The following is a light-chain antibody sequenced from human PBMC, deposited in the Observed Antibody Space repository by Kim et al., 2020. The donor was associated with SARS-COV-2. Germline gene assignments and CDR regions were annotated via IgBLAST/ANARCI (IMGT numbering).Light chain of an antibody. CDR1: SSNSGNNF. CDR2: SNS. Sequence: GQRVTISCAGSSSNSGNNFVYWYQQDPGKAPTLIIYSNSRRPSGVPDRFSGSKSGTSASLAISGLRSEDGADYYCSAWDDSLSAVVFGGGTQLTVL. J-gene: IGLJ2*01. CDR3: SAWDDSLSAVV. V-gene: IGLV1-47*02.